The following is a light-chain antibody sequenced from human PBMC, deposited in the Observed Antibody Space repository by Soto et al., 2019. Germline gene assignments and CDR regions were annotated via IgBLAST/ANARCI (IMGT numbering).Light chain of an antibody. CDR1: QSVNAN. J-gene: IGKJ1*01. CDR2: GAS. CDR3: QQYNTWLWT. V-gene: IGKV3-15*01. Sequence: EVVMTQSPATLSVSPGERATLSCRASQSVNANLAWYQQKPGQAPRLLIHGASNRATGIPARFSGSGFGTEFFPPDRSLQSEDFAFYYCQQYNTWLWTFGQGTKGEI.